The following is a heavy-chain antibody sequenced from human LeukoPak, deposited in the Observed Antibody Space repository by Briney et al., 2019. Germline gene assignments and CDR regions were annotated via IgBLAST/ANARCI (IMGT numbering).Heavy chain of an antibody. CDR3: ARDGCGCSAFDI. CDR1: GFTFSTFG. D-gene: IGHD6-19*01. V-gene: IGHV3-30*02. J-gene: IGHJ3*02. Sequence: PGGSLRLSCAASGFAASGFTFSTFGMHWVRQALGEGLEWVAFVRYDGTNKYYADSVKGRFTISRDNSKNTLYLQMNSLRAEDTAVYYCARDGCGCSAFDIWGQGTVVTVSS. CDR2: VRYDGTNK.